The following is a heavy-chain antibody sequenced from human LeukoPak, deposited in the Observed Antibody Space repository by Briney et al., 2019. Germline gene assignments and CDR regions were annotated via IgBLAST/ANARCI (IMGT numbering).Heavy chain of an antibody. CDR3: AREGAMVFDY. V-gene: IGHV4-30-2*01. Sequence: SQTLSLTCAVSGGSISSGGYSWSWIRQPPGTGLEWIGYIYHSGSTYYNLSLKSRVTISVDTSKNQFSLKLSSVTAADTAVYYCAREGAMVFDYWGQGTLVTVSS. D-gene: IGHD5-18*01. CDR2: IYHSGST. J-gene: IGHJ4*02. CDR1: GGSISSGGYS.